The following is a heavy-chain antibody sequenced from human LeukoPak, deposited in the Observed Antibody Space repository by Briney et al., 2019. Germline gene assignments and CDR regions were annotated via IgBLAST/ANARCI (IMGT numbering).Heavy chain of an antibody. CDR3: ARIYYDSGAYYRRAFDT. Sequence: PSETLSPTCTVSGGSISTYYWSWIRQPPGKGLEGIAYIYNSGSTNSNPSLKSRVTISVDTSKNQFSLRLSSVTAADTAVYYCARIYYDSGAYYRRAFDTWGQGTMVSVSS. D-gene: IGHD3-22*01. J-gene: IGHJ3*02. V-gene: IGHV4-59*01. CDR1: GGSISTYY. CDR2: IYNSGST.